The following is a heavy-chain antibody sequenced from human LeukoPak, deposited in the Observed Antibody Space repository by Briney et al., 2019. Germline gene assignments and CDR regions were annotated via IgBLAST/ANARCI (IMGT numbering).Heavy chain of an antibody. D-gene: IGHD3-3*01. CDR2: ISSSSSTI. CDR3: ARDYFWSGFGAFDI. J-gene: IGHJ3*02. CDR1: GFTFSSYS. Sequence: GGSLRLSCAASGFTFSSYSMNWVRQAPGKGLEWVSYISSSSSTIYYADSVKGRFTISRDNAKNSLYLQMNSLRAEGTAVYYCARDYFWSGFGAFDIWGQGTMVTVSS. V-gene: IGHV3-48*04.